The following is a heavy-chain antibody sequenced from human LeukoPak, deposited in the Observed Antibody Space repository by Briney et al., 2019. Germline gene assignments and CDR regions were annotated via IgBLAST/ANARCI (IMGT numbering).Heavy chain of an antibody. CDR3: ARVTLIYYYGMDV. Sequence: SETLSLTCAVYGGSFSGYYWSWIRQPPGKGLEWIGEINHSGSTNYNPSLKSRVTISVDTSKNQFSLKLGSVTAADTAVYYCARVTLIYYYGMDVWGQGTTVTVSS. CDR2: INHSGST. J-gene: IGHJ6*02. D-gene: IGHD2/OR15-2a*01. CDR1: GGSFSGYY. V-gene: IGHV4-34*01.